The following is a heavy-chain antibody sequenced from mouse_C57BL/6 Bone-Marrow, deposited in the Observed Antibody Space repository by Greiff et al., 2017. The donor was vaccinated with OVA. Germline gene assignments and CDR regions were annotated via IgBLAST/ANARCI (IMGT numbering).Heavy chain of an antibody. V-gene: IGHV1-63*01. CDR2: IYPGGGYT. CDR1: GYTFTNYW. J-gene: IGHJ2*01. CDR3: ARLYDGYWDY. Sequence: VQRVESGAELVRPGTSVKMSCKASGYTFTNYWIGWAKQRPGHGLEWIGDIYPGGGYTNYNEKFKGKATLTADKSSSTAYMQFSSLTSEDSAIYYCARLYDGYWDYWGQGTTLTVSS. D-gene: IGHD2-3*01.